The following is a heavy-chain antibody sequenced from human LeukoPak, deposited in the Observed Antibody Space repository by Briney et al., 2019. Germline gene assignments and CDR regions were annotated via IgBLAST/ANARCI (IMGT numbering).Heavy chain of an antibody. D-gene: IGHD5-18*01. V-gene: IGHV4-4*07. Sequence: SETLSLTCTVSGGSISSYYWNWIRQPAGKGLEWIGRIYTSGSTSYNSSLKSRVTMSVDTSKNQFSLRLSSVTAADTVVYYCARDVGGYNYGYSLDYWGQGTLVSVSS. CDR2: IYTSGST. CDR1: GGSISSYY. CDR3: ARDVGGYNYGYSLDY. J-gene: IGHJ4*02.